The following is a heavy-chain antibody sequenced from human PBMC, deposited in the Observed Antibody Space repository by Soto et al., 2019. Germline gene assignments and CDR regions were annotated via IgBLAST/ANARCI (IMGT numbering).Heavy chain of an antibody. J-gene: IGHJ4*02. CDR1: GGSISSYY. CDR3: ARRYGGNLDY. V-gene: IGHV4-59*08. D-gene: IGHD1-26*01. Sequence: QVQLQESGPGLVKPSETLSLTCTVSGGSISSYYWSWIRQPPGKGLEWIGYIYYSGGTNYNPSLXSXVXTXXDSSKYHFSLKLSSVTAADTAVYYCARRYGGNLDYWGQGTLVTVSS. CDR2: IYYSGGT.